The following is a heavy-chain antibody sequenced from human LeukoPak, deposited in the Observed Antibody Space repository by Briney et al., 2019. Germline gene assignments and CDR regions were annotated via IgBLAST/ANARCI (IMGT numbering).Heavy chain of an antibody. CDR1: GGTFSSYA. J-gene: IGHJ3*02. D-gene: IGHD6-19*01. V-gene: IGHV1-69*06. CDR3: WSSGWLGDAFDI. CDR2: IIPIFGTA. Sequence: SVKVSCKASGGTFSSYAISWVRQAPGQGLEWMGGIIPIFGTANYAQKFQGRVTITADKSTSTAYMELSSLRSEDTAVYYCWSSGWLGDAFDIWGQGTMVTVSS.